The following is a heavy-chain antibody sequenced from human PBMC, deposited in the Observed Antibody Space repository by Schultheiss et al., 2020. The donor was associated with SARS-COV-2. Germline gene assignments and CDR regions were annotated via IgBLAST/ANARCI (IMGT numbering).Heavy chain of an antibody. D-gene: IGHD5-24*01. CDR1: GYTFTSYD. V-gene: IGHV1-8*01. J-gene: IGHJ6*02. Sequence: GESLKISCKASGYTFTSYDINWVRQATGQGLEWMGWMNPNSGNTGYAQNFQGRVTMTRNTSISTAYMELSSLRSEDTAVYYCARVRGVKDGYNSFYYYYYGMDVWGQGTTVTVSS. CDR3: ARVRGVKDGYNSFYYYYYGMDV. CDR2: MNPNSGNT.